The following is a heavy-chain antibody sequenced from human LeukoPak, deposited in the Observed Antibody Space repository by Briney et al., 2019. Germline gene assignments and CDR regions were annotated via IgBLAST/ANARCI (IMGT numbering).Heavy chain of an antibody. CDR2: IKEDGREK. Sequence: GGPLRLSCVASRFSFSRHWMTWVRQAPGKGLEWVANIKEDGREKYYADSVKGRFTISRDNAKNSLYLQMNSLRGEDTAVYYCAKTIVGSIVFDIWGQGTLVTVSS. V-gene: IGHV3-7*01. CDR3: AKTIVGSIVFDI. J-gene: IGHJ3*02. CDR1: RFSFSRHW. D-gene: IGHD1-26*01.